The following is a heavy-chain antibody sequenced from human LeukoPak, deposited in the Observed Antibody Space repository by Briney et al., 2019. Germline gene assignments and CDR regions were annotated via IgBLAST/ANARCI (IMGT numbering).Heavy chain of an antibody. D-gene: IGHD3-9*01. Sequence: GESLKTSCKASGFTFTNYWIGWVRQMPGKGLEWMGIIYPDDSDTRYSPSLEGHVTISADKSSTTAYLQWSSLKASDTAIYYCARRYYDILTGYYQYFDYWGQGTLVTVSS. CDR3: ARRYYDILTGYYQYFDY. V-gene: IGHV5-51*03. J-gene: IGHJ4*02. CDR1: GFTFTNYW. CDR2: IYPDDSDT.